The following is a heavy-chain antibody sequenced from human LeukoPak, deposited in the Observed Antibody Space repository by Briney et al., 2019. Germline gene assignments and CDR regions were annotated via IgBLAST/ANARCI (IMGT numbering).Heavy chain of an antibody. CDR3: ARKWLTTSFDI. D-gene: IGHD2/OR15-2a*01. CDR2: IKQDGSEK. V-gene: IGHV3-7*01. J-gene: IGHJ3*02. CDR1: GFTFSSAW. Sequence: GGSLRLSCAASGFTFSSAWMSWVRQAPGKGLEWVANIKQDGSEKYYVDSVKGRFTISRDNAKNSLYLQMNSLRAEDTAVYYCARKWLTTSFDIWGQGTMVTVSS.